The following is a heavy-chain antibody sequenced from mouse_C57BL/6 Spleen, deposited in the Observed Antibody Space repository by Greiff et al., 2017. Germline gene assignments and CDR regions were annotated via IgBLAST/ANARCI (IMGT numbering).Heavy chain of an antibody. Sequence: EVQRVESEGGLVQPGGSMKLSCTASGFTFSDYYMAWVRQVPEKGLEWVANINYDGSSTYYLDTLKSRFIISRDNAKNILSLQMSSLKSEDTATYYCARDRLSGINLYFDVWGTGTTVTVSS. D-gene: IGHD2-3*01. V-gene: IGHV5-16*01. CDR3: ARDRLSGINLYFDV. CDR2: INYDGSST. CDR1: GFTFSDYY. J-gene: IGHJ1*03.